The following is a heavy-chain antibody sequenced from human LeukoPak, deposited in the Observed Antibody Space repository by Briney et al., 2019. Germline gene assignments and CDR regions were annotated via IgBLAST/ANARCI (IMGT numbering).Heavy chain of an antibody. CDR3: ARDLGGSCYYDSSGYCNDY. V-gene: IGHV1-2*02. D-gene: IGHD3-22*01. Sequence: ASVKVSCKASGYTFTGYYMHWVRQAPGQGLEWMGWINPNSGGTNYAQKFQGRVTMTRDTSISTAYMELSRLRSDDTAVYYCARDLGGSCYYDSSGYCNDYWGQGTLVTVSS. CDR1: GYTFTGYY. CDR2: INPNSGGT. J-gene: IGHJ4*02.